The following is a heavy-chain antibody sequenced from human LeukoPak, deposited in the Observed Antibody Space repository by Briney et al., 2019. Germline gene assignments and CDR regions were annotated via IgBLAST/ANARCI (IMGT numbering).Heavy chain of an antibody. CDR3: VKDDGWVQYAN. V-gene: IGHV3-9*01. Sequence: GGSLRLSCAASGFTFDDYAMHWVRQAPRKGLEWVSGISWNSGSIGYADSVKGRFTISRDNAKNSLYLQMNSLSAEDAAVYYCVKDDGWVQYANWGQGTLVTVSS. D-gene: IGHD5-24*01. CDR1: GFTFDDYA. J-gene: IGHJ4*02. CDR2: ISWNSGSI.